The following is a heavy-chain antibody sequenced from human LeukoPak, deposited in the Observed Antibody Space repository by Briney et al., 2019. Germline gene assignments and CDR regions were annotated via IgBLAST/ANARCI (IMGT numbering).Heavy chain of an antibody. J-gene: IGHJ4*02. CDR1: GYSISSGYY. D-gene: IGHD3-16*02. V-gene: IGHV4-38-2*02. Sequence: PSETLSLTCTVSGYSISSGYYWGWIRQPPGKGLEWIGSIYHSGSTYYNPSLKSRVTISVDTSKNQFSLKLSSVTAADTAVYYCASRERYRLDYWGQGTLVTVSS. CDR3: ASRERYRLDY. CDR2: IYHSGST.